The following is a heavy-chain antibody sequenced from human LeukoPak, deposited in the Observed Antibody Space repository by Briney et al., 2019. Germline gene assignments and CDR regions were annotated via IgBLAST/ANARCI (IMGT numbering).Heavy chain of an antibody. CDR1: GFTFSGSS. Sequence: GGSLRLSCAASGFTFSGSSIHWVRQASGKGLEWVGRIRSKANSYATTYAASVKGRFTISRDDSKNTAYLQMNSLETEDTAVYYCTVAVTGVAAFDTWGQGTMATVSS. V-gene: IGHV3-73*01. D-gene: IGHD4-23*01. CDR2: IRSKANSYAT. CDR3: TVAVTGVAAFDT. J-gene: IGHJ3*02.